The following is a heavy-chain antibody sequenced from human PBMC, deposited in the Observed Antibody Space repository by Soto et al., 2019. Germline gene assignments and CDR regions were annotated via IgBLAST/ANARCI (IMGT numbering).Heavy chain of an antibody. CDR3: AREPLDNGSTVNWFDP. CDR1: GYTFASYY. Sequence: ASVKVSCKASGYTFASYYMHWVRQAPGQGLEWMGIINPSGGSTSYAQKFQGRVTMTRDTSTSTVYMEMSSLRAEDTAVYYCAREPLDNGSTVNWFDPWGQGTLVTVSS. D-gene: IGHD1-20*01. V-gene: IGHV1-46*01. CDR2: INPSGGST. J-gene: IGHJ5*02.